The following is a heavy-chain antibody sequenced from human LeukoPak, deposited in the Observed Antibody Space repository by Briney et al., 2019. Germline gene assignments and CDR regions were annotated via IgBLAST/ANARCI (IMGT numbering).Heavy chain of an antibody. V-gene: IGHV3-7*01. CDR2: IKQDGSDK. Sequence: GGSLRLSCAASGFTFKTYWMSWVRQPPGKGLEWVANIKQDGSDKYYVDSVKGRLTISRDNAKNSLFLQINSLRFDDTAVYYCAREEGGYFDSWGQGTLVTVSS. CDR3: AREEGGYFDS. CDR1: GFTFKTYW. J-gene: IGHJ4*02.